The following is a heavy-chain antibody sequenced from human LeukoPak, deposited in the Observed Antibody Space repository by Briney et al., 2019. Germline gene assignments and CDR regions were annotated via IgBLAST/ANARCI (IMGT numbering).Heavy chain of an antibody. CDR2: IYYSGST. D-gene: IGHD2-8*01. Sequence: SESLSLTCTVSGGSISSYYWSWIRQPPGKGLEWIGYIYYSGSTNYNPSLKSRVTISVDTSKNQFSLKLSSVTAADTAVYYCARGRPHCTNGVCGVYYFDYWGQGTLVTVSS. CDR3: ARGRPHCTNGVCGVYYFDY. J-gene: IGHJ4*02. CDR1: GGSISSYY. V-gene: IGHV4-59*12.